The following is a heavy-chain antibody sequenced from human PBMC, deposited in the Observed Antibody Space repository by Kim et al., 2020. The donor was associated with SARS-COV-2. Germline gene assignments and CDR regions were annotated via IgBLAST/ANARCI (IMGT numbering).Heavy chain of an antibody. V-gene: IGHV3-33*01. D-gene: IGHD7-27*01. CDR3: ASDLTGVLGYGMDV. J-gene: IGHJ6*02. Sequence: YADSVRGRFTISRDNSKTPLYLQMNSLRAEDTAVYYCASDLTGVLGYGMDVWGQGTTVTVSS.